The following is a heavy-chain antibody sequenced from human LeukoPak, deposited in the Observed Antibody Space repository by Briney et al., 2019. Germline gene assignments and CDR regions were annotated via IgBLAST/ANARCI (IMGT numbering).Heavy chain of an antibody. J-gene: IGHJ4*02. D-gene: IGHD3-9*01. CDR2: IIPILGIA. CDR3: ARDETYYDILTGYYKS. CDR1: GGTFSSYA. V-gene: IGHV1-69*04. Sequence: SVKVSCKASGGTFSSYAISWVRQAPGQGLEWMGRIIPILGIANYAQKFQGRVTITADKSTSTAYMELSSLRSEDTAVYYCARDETYYDILTGYYKSWGQGTLVTVSS.